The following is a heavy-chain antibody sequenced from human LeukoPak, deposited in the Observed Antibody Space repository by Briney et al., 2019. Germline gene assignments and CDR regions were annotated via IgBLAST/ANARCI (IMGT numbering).Heavy chain of an antibody. CDR1: GGSISSGDYY. Sequence: SETLSLTCTVSGGSISSGDYYWSWLRQPPGKGLEWIGYIYYSGSTNYNPSLKSRVTISVDTSKNQFSLKLSSVTAADTAVYYCARRPGGSGYYIRKYYFGYWGQGTLVTVSS. V-gene: IGHV4-61*08. J-gene: IGHJ4*02. CDR2: IYYSGST. D-gene: IGHD3-3*01. CDR3: ARRPGGSGYYIRKYYFGY.